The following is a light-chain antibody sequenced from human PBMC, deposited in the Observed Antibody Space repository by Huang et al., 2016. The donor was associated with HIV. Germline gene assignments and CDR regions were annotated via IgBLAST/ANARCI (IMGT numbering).Light chain of an antibody. CDR3: QQYNNWPRIT. V-gene: IGKV3-15*01. CDR1: QSVSSN. Sequence: EIVMTQSPVTLSVSPGERATLSCRASQSVSSNLAWYQQNPGQAPRLLIYGAPTRATGIPARFSGSGSGTEFTLTINSLQSEDFAVYFCQQYNNWPRITFGQGTRLEIK. CDR2: GAP. J-gene: IGKJ5*01.